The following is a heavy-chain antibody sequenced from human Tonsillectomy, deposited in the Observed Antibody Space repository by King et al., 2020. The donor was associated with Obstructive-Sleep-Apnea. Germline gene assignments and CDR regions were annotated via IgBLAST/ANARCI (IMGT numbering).Heavy chain of an antibody. V-gene: IGHV3-48*04. Sequence: VQLVESGGGLVQPGGSLRLSCAASGFTFSSYSMNWVRQAPGKGLEGGSYISSSSSTIYYADSVKGRLTISRDNAKNSLYLQMNSLRAEDTAVYYCARDRYYYDSSGYYHDYWGQGTLVTVSS. CDR1: GFTFSSYS. CDR2: ISSSSSTI. J-gene: IGHJ4*02. CDR3: ARDRYYYDSSGYYHDY. D-gene: IGHD3-22*01.